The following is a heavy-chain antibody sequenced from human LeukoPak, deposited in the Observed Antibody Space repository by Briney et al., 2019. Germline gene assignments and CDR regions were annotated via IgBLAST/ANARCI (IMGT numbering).Heavy chain of an antibody. Sequence: GGSLRLSCAASGFTFSSYSMNWVRQAPGKGLEWVSSISSSSRYIYYADSVKGRFTISRDNAKNSLYLQMNSLRAEDTAVYYCARVREYQLPYYYYYYGMDVWGQGTTVTVSS. J-gene: IGHJ6*02. CDR1: GFTFSSYS. CDR3: ARVREYQLPYYYYYYGMDV. D-gene: IGHD2-2*01. CDR2: ISSSSRYI. V-gene: IGHV3-21*01.